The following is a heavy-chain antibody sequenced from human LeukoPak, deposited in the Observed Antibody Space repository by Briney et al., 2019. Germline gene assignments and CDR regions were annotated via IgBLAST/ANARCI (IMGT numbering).Heavy chain of an antibody. V-gene: IGHV5-51*01. J-gene: IGHJ4*02. Sequence: GESLKISCKGSGYSFTSYWIGWVRQMPGKGLEWMGIMYPGDSDTRYSPSFQGQVTIPVDKSISTAYLQWSSLKASDTAMYYCGRHLYGGNSAIDYWGQGTLVTVSS. CDR3: GRHLYGGNSAIDY. CDR2: MYPGDSDT. D-gene: IGHD4-23*01. CDR1: GYSFTSYW.